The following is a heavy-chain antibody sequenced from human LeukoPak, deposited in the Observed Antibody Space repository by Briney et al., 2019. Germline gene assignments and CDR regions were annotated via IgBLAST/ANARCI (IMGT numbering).Heavy chain of an antibody. CDR2: IHRSGST. V-gene: IGHV4-4*02. CDR3: ARNRVCYYSVDY. J-gene: IGHJ4*02. D-gene: IGHD5-24*01. Sequence: PSGTLSLTCAVSADLITSRNWWSWVRQSPGKGLEWIGEIHRSGSTNYNPSLESRVTILIDKSKNQFSLRLNSVTAADTAVYYCARNRVCYYSVDYCGQGTLGTVS. CDR1: ADLITSRNW.